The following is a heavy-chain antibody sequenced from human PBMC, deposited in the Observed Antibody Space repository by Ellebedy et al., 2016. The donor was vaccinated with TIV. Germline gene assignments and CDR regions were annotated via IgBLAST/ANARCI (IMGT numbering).Heavy chain of an antibody. CDR2: INPYSGDT. CDR3: ARIAAAGKRAFDF. D-gene: IGHD6-25*01. CDR1: GYTFNIYG. Sequence: ASVKVSCXTSGYTFNIYGITWVRQAPGHGLEWVGWINPYSGDTNYAHEVQGRVTMTTDTSTSTAYMDLRSLRSDDTAIYYCARIAAAGKRAFDFWGQGTLVTVSP. J-gene: IGHJ4*02. V-gene: IGHV1-18*01.